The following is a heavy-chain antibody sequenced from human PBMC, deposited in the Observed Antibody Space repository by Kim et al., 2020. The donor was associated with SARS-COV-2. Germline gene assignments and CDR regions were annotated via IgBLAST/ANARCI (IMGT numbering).Heavy chain of an antibody. CDR3: ARGGEGYYYDSSGYQYYFDY. D-gene: IGHD3-22*01. J-gene: IGHJ4*02. Sequence: SETLSLTCTVSGGSISSGGYYWSWIRQHPGKGLEWIGYIYYSGSTYYNPSLKSRVTISVDTSKNQFSLKLSSVTAADTAVYYCARGGEGYYYDSSGYQYYFDYWGQGTLVTVSS. CDR1: GGSISSGGYY. CDR2: IYYSGST. V-gene: IGHV4-31*03.